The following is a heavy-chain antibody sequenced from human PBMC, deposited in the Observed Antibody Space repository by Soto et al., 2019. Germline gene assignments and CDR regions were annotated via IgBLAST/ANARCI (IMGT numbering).Heavy chain of an antibody. CDR3: ARMYCSGGSCYSVFDY. J-gene: IGHJ4*02. Sequence: SETLSLTCAVYGGSFSGYYWSWIRQPPGKGLEWIGEINHSGSTNYNPSLKSRVTISVDTSKNQFSLKLSSVTAADTAVYYCARMYCSGGSCYSVFDYWGQGTLVTVS. CDR1: GGSFSGYY. CDR2: INHSGST. V-gene: IGHV4-34*01. D-gene: IGHD2-15*01.